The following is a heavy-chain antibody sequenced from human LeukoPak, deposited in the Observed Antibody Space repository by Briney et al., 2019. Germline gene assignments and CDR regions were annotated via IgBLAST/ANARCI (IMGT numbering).Heavy chain of an antibody. D-gene: IGHD3-22*01. CDR2: INQDGSAK. V-gene: IGHV3-7*02. J-gene: IGHJ6*02. CDR1: TFTFRSYW. Sequence: GGSLRLSCAASTFTFRSYWMSWVRQAPGKGLEWVANINQDGSAKYYVNSVKGRFTISRDNAKNSLYLQMNSLRDEDTAVYYCARVRLGDYGLDVWGQGTTVTVSS. CDR3: ARVRLGDYGLDV.